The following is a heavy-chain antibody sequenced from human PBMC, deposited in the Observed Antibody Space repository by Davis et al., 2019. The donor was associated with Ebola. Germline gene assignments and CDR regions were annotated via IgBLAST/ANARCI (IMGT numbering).Heavy chain of an antibody. J-gene: IGHJ6*02. Sequence: ASVKVSCKASGYTFTSYYMHWVRQAPGQGLEWMGWINPNSGGTNYAQKFQGWVTMTRDTSISTAYMELSRLRSDDTAVYYCARTPYYDFLNYGMDVWGQGTTVTVSS. D-gene: IGHD3-3*01. CDR1: GYTFTSYY. CDR2: INPNSGGT. V-gene: IGHV1-2*04. CDR3: ARTPYYDFLNYGMDV.